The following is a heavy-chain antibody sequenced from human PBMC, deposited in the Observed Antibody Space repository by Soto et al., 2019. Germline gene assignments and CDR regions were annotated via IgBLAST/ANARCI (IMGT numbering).Heavy chain of an antibody. CDR3: ARVPSIVGATKGEYFDY. CDR1: GYTFTGYY. J-gene: IGHJ4*02. Sequence: QVQLVPSGAEVKKPGASVKVSCKASGYTFTGYYMHWVRQAPGQGLEWMGWINPNGGGTNHAQKFQGWVTTARDTSISTAYMELSRLRSDDTAVYYGARVPSIVGATKGEYFDYWGQGTLVTVSS. D-gene: IGHD1-26*01. V-gene: IGHV1-2*04. CDR2: INPNGGGT.